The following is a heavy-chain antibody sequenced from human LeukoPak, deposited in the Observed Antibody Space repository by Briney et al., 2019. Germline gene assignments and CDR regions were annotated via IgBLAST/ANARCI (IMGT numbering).Heavy chain of an antibody. CDR2: IDPNSGGT. D-gene: IGHD2-15*01. J-gene: IGHJ3*02. CDR3: ARVMKDIVVVVAATDDAFDI. CDR1: GYTFTGYY. V-gene: IGHV1-2*02. Sequence: GASVKVSCKASGYTFTGYYMHWVRQAPGQGLEWMGWIDPNSGGTNYAQKFQGRVTMTRDTSISTAYMELSRLRSDDTAVYYCARVMKDIVVVVAATDDAFDIWGQGTMVTVSS.